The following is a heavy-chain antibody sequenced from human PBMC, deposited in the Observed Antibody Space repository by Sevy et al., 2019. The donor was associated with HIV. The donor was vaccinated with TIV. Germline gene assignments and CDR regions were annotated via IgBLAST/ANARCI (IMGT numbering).Heavy chain of an antibody. CDR3: ARDLPPSATTVAHFDY. Sequence: GGSLRLSCTASVFTFSSYEMNWVRQAPGKGLEWVSYITNSGSSIYYSDSVRGRFTVSRDNAKNSLYLQMKSLRAEDTAVYYCARDLPPSATTVAHFDYWGRGTLVTVSS. V-gene: IGHV3-48*03. J-gene: IGHJ4*02. CDR1: VFTFSSYE. D-gene: IGHD4-17*01. CDR2: ITNSGSSI.